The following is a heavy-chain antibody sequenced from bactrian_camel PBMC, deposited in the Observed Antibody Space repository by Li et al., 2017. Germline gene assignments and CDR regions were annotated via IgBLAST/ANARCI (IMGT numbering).Heavy chain of an antibody. CDR1: AYTSRRYC. Sequence: HVQLVESGGGSVQAGGSLRLSCAGSAYTSRRYCMAWFRQAPGNEREAVAFIDTSGGTNYAYSVAGRFTISKDNAKNTLYLQMNSLKPEDTAMYYCAADEYNLGLARSYTYWGQGTQVTVS. V-gene: IGHV3S53*01. D-gene: IGHD5*01. J-gene: IGHJ4*01. CDR3: AADEYNLGLARSYTY. CDR2: IDTSGGT.